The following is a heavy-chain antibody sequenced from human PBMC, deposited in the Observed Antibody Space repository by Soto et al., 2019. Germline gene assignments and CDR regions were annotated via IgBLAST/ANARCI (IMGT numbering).Heavy chain of an antibody. V-gene: IGHV1-69*13. D-gene: IGHD2-2*01. CDR3: AGDRTMPASDIVVVPASPVTVVDNYYYGMYV. CDR2: IIPIFGTA. CDR1: GGTISSYC. J-gene: IGHJ6*02. Sequence: SVKXSCNASGGTISSYCRSWVRQAPGQGHEWMGGIIPIFGTANYAQKCEGRVTITADESGSTACWELGSRGSEDAAVYYCAGDRTMPASDIVVVPASPVTVVDNYYYGMYVWGRGSAVPV.